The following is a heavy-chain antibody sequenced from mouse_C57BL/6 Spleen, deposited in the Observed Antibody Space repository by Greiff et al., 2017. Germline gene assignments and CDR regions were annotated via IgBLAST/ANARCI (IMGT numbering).Heavy chain of an antibody. CDR2: ISGGSSTI. V-gene: IGHV5-17*01. J-gene: IGHJ2*01. Sequence: EVNLVESGGGLVKPGGSLKLSCAASGFTFSDYGMHWVRQAPEKGLEWVAYISGGSSTIYYADTVKGRFTISRDNAKNTLFLQMTSLRSEDTAMYYCAKGPHYYGSSYDFDYWGQGTTLTVSS. D-gene: IGHD1-1*01. CDR3: AKGPHYYGSSYDFDY. CDR1: GFTFSDYG.